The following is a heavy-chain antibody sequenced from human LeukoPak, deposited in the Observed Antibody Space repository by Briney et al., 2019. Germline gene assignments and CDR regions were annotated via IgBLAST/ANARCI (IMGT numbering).Heavy chain of an antibody. CDR1: GYTFTGYY. CDR2: INPISGGT. Sequence: ASVKVSCKASGYTFTGYYIHWVRQAPGQGLEWMGWINPISGGTNYAEKFQGRVTTTRDTSINTAYMKVTRLTSDDTAVYYCAREENSSGLYYFDYWGQGTLVTVSS. V-gene: IGHV1-2*02. D-gene: IGHD3-22*01. CDR3: AREENSSGLYYFDY. J-gene: IGHJ4*02.